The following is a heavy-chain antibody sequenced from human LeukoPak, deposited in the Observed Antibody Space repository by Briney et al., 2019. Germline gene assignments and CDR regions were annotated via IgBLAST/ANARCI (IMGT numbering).Heavy chain of an antibody. CDR1: GGSISSSSYY. CDR3: ARLLRYFDWPGYYFDY. V-gene: IGHV4-39*01. D-gene: IGHD3-9*01. CDR2: IYYSGST. Sequence: RSETLSLTCTVSGGSISSSSYYWGWIRQPPGKGPEWLGSIYYSGSTYYNPSLKSRVTIFVDTPKNQFSLKLSSVTAADTAVYYCARLLRYFDWPGYYFDYWGQGTLVTVSS. J-gene: IGHJ4*02.